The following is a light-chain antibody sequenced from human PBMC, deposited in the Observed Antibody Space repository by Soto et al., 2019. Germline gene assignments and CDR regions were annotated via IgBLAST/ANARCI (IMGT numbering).Light chain of an antibody. CDR3: LQYHNLWA. V-gene: IGKV3-15*01. CDR2: RAS. Sequence: EIVMTQSPATLSVSPGERVTLSCRASQNIYSNIAWYQQRPGQAPRLLIYRASTRATGVPARFSGSGSGTDLTLTITSLQSVVFTVYSCLQYHNLWAFGQGTKLVI. J-gene: IGKJ1*01. CDR1: QNIYSN.